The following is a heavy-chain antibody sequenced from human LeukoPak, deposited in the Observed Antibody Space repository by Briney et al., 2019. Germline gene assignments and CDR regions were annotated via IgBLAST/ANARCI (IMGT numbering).Heavy chain of an antibody. CDR3: ARDRGLRLRGYFDY. J-gene: IGHJ4*02. Sequence: SVKVSCKASGYTFTSYGISWVRQAPGQGLEWMGWISAYNGNTNYAQKLQGRVTMTTDTSTSTAYMELRSLRSDDTAVYYCARDRGLRLRGYFDYWGQGTLVTVSS. V-gene: IGHV1-18*01. CDR2: ISAYNGNT. CDR1: GYTFTSYG. D-gene: IGHD4-17*01.